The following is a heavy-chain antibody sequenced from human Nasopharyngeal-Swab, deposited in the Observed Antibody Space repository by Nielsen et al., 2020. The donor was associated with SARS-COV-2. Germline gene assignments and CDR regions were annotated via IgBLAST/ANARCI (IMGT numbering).Heavy chain of an antibody. J-gene: IGHJ4*02. CDR3: ASVNGYDFWSGYYHPFDY. CDR1: GYSISSGYY. CDR2: IYHSGST. D-gene: IGHD3-3*01. Sequence: SETLSLTYTVSGYSISSGYYWGWLRQPPGKGLEWIGSIYHSGSTYYNPSLKSRVTISVDTSKNQFSLKLSSVTAADTAVYYCASVNGYDFWSGYYHPFDYWGQGTLVTVSS. V-gene: IGHV4-38-2*02.